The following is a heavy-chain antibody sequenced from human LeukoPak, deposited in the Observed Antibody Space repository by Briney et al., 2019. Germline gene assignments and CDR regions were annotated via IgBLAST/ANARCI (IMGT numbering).Heavy chain of an antibody. D-gene: IGHD3-3*01. CDR2: ISYDGSHK. CDR1: GFTFSSSG. CDR3: ARDQSGYDFWSGYYSYFDY. Sequence: GGSLRLSCAASGFTFSSSGMHWVRQAPGKGLEWVAVISYDGSHKYYADSVKGRFTISRDNSKNTLYLQMNSLRAEDTAVYYCARDQSGYDFWSGYYSYFDYWGQGTLVTVSS. V-gene: IGHV3-30*03. J-gene: IGHJ4*02.